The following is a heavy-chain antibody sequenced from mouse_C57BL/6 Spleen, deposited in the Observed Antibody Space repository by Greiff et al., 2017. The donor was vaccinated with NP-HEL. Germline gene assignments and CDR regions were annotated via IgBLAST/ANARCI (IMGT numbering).Heavy chain of an antibody. Sequence: VQLQQPGAELVRPGSSVKLSCKASGYTFTSYWMDWVTQRPGQGLEWIGNIYPSDSETHYNQKFKDKATLTVDKSSSTAYMQLSSLTSEVSAVYYCARGDGSYAMDYWGQGTSVTVSS. CDR1: GYTFTSYW. CDR2: IYPSDSET. V-gene: IGHV1-61*01. J-gene: IGHJ4*01. D-gene: IGHD2-3*01. CDR3: ARGDGSYAMDY.